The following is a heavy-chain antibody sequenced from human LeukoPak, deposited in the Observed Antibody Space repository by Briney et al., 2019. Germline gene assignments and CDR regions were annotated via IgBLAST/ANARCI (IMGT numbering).Heavy chain of an antibody. Sequence: ASVKVSCKASVGTFSSYAISWVRQAPGQGLEWMGGIIPIFGTANYAQKFQGRVTITADKSTSTAYMELSSLRSEDTAVYYCATECPKQQQLPIRSYYFDYWGQGTLVTVSS. CDR1: VGTFSSYA. CDR3: ATECPKQQQLPIRSYYFDY. J-gene: IGHJ4*02. D-gene: IGHD6-13*01. CDR2: IIPIFGTA. V-gene: IGHV1-69*06.